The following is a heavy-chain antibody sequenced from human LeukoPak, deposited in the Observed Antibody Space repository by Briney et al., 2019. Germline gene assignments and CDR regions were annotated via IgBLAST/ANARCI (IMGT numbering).Heavy chain of an antibody. CDR3: ARVYLERLTAGYFDH. CDR1: GFTFSSYW. J-gene: IGHJ4*02. Sequence: TGGSLRLSCAASGFTFSSYWMHWVRQAPGKGLVWVSRINTDGSSTSYADSVKGRFTISRDNSKSTLYLQMNSLRDDDSAAYFCARVYLERLTAGYFDHWGQGTQVTVSP. CDR2: INTDGSST. D-gene: IGHD2-8*01. V-gene: IGHV3-74*01.